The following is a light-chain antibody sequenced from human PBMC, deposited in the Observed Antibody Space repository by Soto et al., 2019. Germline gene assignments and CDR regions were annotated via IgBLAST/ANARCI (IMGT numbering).Light chain of an antibody. CDR2: RNN. V-gene: IGLV1-47*01. CDR1: SSNIGCNY. Sequence: QSVLTQPPSASGTPGQRVTLSCSGRSSNIGCNYVYWYQQRPGTAPKLLIYRNNQRTSGVPDRFSGSKSGTSASLAISGRRSEDEADYYCAAWDDSLSGYVVFRGGTKLTVL. J-gene: IGLJ2*01. CDR3: AAWDDSLSGYVV.